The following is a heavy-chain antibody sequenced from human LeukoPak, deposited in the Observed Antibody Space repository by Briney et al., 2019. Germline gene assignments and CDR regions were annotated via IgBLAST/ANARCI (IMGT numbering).Heavy chain of an antibody. D-gene: IGHD3-22*01. Sequence: PGGSLRLSCAASGFTFSIYVMIWVRQAPGKGLEWVSAISDTGGDTYYADSVKGRFTISRDNSKSTLYLQMNSLRAEDTAVYYCVKGSSDSRPYYFDSWGQGTLVTVSS. CDR2: ISDTGGDT. J-gene: IGHJ4*02. CDR3: VKGSSDSRPYYFDS. V-gene: IGHV3-23*01. CDR1: GFTFSIYV.